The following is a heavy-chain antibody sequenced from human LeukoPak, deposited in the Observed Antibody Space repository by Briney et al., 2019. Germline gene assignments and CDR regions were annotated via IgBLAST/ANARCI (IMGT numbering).Heavy chain of an antibody. D-gene: IGHD3-22*01. CDR2: INPNSGGT. CDR3: ARDAYYYDNSGYYQTDC. V-gene: IGHV1-2*02. J-gene: IGHJ4*02. Sequence: ASVKVSCKASGYTFTGYYMHWVRQAPGQGLEWMGWINPNSGGTNYAQKFQGRVTMTRDTSISTAYMELSRLTSDDTAVYYCARDAYYYDNSGYYQTDCWGQGTLVTVSS. CDR1: GYTFTGYY.